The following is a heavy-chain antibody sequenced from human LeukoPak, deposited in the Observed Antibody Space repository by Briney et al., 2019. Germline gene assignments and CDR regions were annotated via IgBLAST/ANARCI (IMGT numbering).Heavy chain of an antibody. J-gene: IGHJ5*02. D-gene: IGHD3-9*01. Sequence: PSETLSLTCTVSGGSISSYYWSWIRQPPGKGLEWIGYIYYSGSTNYNPSLKSRVTISVDTSKNQFSLKLSSVTAADTAVYYCARVRTDILTGYYIGSWFDPWGQGTLVTVSS. CDR2: IYYSGST. CDR3: ARVRTDILTGYYIGSWFDP. V-gene: IGHV4-59*01. CDR1: GGSISSYY.